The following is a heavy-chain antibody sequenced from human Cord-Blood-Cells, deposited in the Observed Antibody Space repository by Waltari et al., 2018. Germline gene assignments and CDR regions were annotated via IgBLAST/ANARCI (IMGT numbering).Heavy chain of an antibody. CDR3: ARANREIWFRESWSFDY. V-gene: IGHV2-5*02. D-gene: IGHD3-10*01. J-gene: IGHJ4*02. CDR2: IYWDDDK. Sequence: QITLKESGPTLVKPTQTLTLTCTFSGFSLSTSGVGVGWIRPPPGKALEWLALIYWDDDKRYSPSLKSRLTITKDTSKNQVVLTMTNMDPVDTATYYCARANREIWFRESWSFDYWGQGTLVTVSS. CDR1: GFSLSTSGVG.